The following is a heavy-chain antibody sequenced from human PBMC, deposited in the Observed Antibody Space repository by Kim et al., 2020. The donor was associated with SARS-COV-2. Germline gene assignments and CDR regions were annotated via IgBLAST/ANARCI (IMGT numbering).Heavy chain of an antibody. CDR1: GFTFSRYW. D-gene: IGHD5-12*01. CDR2: IKQDGSEK. CDR3: VRALLATAWVYDY. Sequence: GGSLRLSCAASGFTFSRYWMNWVRQAPGKGLEWVANIKQDGSEKYYVDSVKGRFTISRDNAKNSLYLQMSSLRAEETAVYYCVRALLATAWVYDYWGQGTLVTVSS. J-gene: IGHJ4*02. V-gene: IGHV3-7*01.